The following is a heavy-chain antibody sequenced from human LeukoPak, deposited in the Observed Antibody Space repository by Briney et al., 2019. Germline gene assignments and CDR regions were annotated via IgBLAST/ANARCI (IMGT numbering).Heavy chain of an antibody. Sequence: GRSLRLSCAASGFTFDDYAMHWVRQAPGKGLEWVSGISWNGGRRGYAGSVKGRFTISRDNAKNSLYLQMNSLRAEDTAVYYCAKVGDYYDSSGYYEYFQHWGQGTLVTVSS. CDR2: ISWNGGRR. CDR3: AKVGDYYDSSGYYEYFQH. J-gene: IGHJ1*01. V-gene: IGHV3-9*01. D-gene: IGHD3-22*01. CDR1: GFTFDDYA.